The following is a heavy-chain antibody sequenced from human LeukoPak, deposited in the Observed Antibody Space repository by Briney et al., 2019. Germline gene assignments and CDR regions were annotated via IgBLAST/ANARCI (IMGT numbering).Heavy chain of an antibody. Sequence: GGSLRLSCAASGFTFSSYAMSWVRQAPGKGLEWVSAISGSGGSTYYADSVKGRFTISRDNSKNTLFLQMDSLRAEDTAVYYCAREVRQWLAPYYGMDVWGQGTTVTVSS. CDR3: AREVRQWLAPYYGMDV. D-gene: IGHD6-19*01. CDR2: ISGSGGST. J-gene: IGHJ6*02. V-gene: IGHV3-23*01. CDR1: GFTFSSYA.